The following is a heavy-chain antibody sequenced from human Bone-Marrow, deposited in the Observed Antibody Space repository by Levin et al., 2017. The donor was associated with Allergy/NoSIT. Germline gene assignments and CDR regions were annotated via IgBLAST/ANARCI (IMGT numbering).Heavy chain of an antibody. J-gene: IGHJ4*02. CDR3: AVDSSGYYYARTLAY. V-gene: IGHV1-2*02. CDR2: INPNSGGT. Sequence: ASVKVSCKASGYTFTGYYMHWVRQAPGQGLEWMGWINPNSGGTNYAQKFQGRVTMTRDTSISTAYMELSRLRSDDTAVYYCAVDSSGYYYARTLAYWGQGTLVTVSS. D-gene: IGHD3-22*01. CDR1: GYTFTGYY.